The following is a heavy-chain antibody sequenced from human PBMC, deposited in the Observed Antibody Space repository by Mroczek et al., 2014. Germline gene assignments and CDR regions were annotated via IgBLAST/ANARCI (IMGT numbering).Heavy chain of an antibody. CDR3: ARRPRIAAAGIHYYYGMDV. Sequence: QVQLQESGPGLVKPSETLPLTCTVSGGSISSYYWSWIRQPPGKGLEWIGYIYYSGSTNYNPSLKSRVTISVDTSKNQFSLKLSSVTAADTAVYYCARRPRIAAAGIHYYYGMDVWGQGTTVTVSS. D-gene: IGHD6-13*01. J-gene: IGHJ6*02. CDR2: IYYSGST. V-gene: IGHV4-59*01. CDR1: GGSISSYY.